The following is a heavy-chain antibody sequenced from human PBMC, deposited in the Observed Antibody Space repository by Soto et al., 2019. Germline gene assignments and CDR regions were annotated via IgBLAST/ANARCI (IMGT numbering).Heavy chain of an antibody. V-gene: IGHV4-4*02. CDR2: IYQSGST. Sequence: ETLSLTCAVSGGAISSSKWWSWVRQPPGKGLEWIGEIYQSGSTNYNPSLESRVTISVDTSKNQFSLKLSSVTAADTAVYYCARGGQWLGPYYYGMDVWGQGTTVTVSS. CDR3: ARGGQWLGPYYYGMDV. D-gene: IGHD6-19*01. CDR1: GGAISSSKW. J-gene: IGHJ6*02.